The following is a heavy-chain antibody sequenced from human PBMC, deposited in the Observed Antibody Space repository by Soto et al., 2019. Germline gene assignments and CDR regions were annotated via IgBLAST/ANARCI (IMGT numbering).Heavy chain of an antibody. V-gene: IGHV3-23*01. CDR1: GFTVKIYA. Sequence: GGSLRLSCASSGFTVKIYAMSLVRQASGKGLEWVSAITGNSGGILYADSVKGRFTISRDNSKNTLYLQMNSLRAEDTAVYHCAKTQAFYDYWGQGTLVTVSP. CDR3: AKTQAFYDY. CDR2: ITGNSGGI. J-gene: IGHJ4*02.